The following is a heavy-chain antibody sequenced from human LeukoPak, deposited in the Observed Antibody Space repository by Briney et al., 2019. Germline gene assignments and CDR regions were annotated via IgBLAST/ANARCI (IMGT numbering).Heavy chain of an antibody. CDR1: GFTFSSYA. D-gene: IGHD4-17*01. CDR3: ARDRYGDYLADY. CDR2: ISATGP. J-gene: IGHJ4*02. Sequence: GSLRLSCAASGFTFSSYAMSWVRQPPGKGLEWVSAISATGPYYADSVKGRFTISRDNAKNSLYLQMNSLRAEDTAVYYCARDRYGDYLADYWGQGTLVTVSS. V-gene: IGHV3-23*01.